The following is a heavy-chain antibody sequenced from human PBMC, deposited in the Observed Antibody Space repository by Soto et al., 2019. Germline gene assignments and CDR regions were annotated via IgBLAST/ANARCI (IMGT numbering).Heavy chain of an antibody. D-gene: IGHD5-18*01. Sequence: PGGSLRLSCAASGFTFSSYEMNWVRQAPGKGLERVSGISGSGDSTYYADAVKGRFTISRDNSKNTLFLQMNSLRDDDGAVYYCAKAGVGGFRGWDTFNWFDSWGQGILVTVSS. CDR3: AKAGVGGFRGWDTFNWFDS. CDR2: ISGSGDST. CDR1: GFTFSSYE. J-gene: IGHJ5*01. V-gene: IGHV3-23*01.